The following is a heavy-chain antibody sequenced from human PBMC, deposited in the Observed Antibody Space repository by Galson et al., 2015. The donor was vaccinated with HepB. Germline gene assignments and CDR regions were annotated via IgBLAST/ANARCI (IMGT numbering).Heavy chain of an antibody. CDR2: ISYDGSNK. V-gene: IGHV3-30*04. CDR3: AREDGGAAAFDY. Sequence: SLRLSCAASGFTFSSYAMHWVRQAPGKGLEWVAVISYDGSNKYYADSVKGRFTISRDNSKNTLYLQMNSLRAEDTAVYYCAREDGGAAAFDYWGQGTLVTVSS. J-gene: IGHJ4*02. D-gene: IGHD6-13*01. CDR1: GFTFSSYA.